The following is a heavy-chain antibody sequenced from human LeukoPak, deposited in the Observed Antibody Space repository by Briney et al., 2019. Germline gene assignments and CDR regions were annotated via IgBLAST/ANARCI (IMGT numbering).Heavy chain of an antibody. Sequence: GRSLRLSCAASGFTFSSYAMRWVRQAPGKGLEWVAVISYDGSNKYYADSVKGRFTISGDNSKNTLYLQMNSLRAEDTAVYYCARDYSYGNYWGQGTLVSVSS. CDR1: GFTFSSYA. J-gene: IGHJ4*02. CDR3: ARDYSYGNY. V-gene: IGHV3-30*04. CDR2: ISYDGSNK. D-gene: IGHD5-18*01.